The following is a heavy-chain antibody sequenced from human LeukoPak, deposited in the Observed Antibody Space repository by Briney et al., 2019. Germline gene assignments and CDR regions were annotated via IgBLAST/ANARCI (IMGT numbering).Heavy chain of an antibody. CDR3: AKDRFSPNTEWELLPSFEGDYFDY. J-gene: IGHJ4*02. V-gene: IGHV3-23*01. CDR2: ISGSGGST. D-gene: IGHD1-26*01. Sequence: GGSLRLSCAASGFTFSSYAMSWVRQAPGKGLEWVSAISGSGGSTYYADSVKGRFTISRDNSKNTLYLQMNSLRAEDTAVYYCAKDRFSPNTEWELLPSFEGDYFDYWGQGTLVTVSS. CDR1: GFTFSSYA.